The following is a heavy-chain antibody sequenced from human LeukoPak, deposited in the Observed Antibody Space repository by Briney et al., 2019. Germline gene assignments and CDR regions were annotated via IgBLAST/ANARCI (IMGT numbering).Heavy chain of an antibody. CDR1: GFPFTSYA. CDR2: ISGSGVTT. V-gene: IGHV3-23*01. J-gene: IGHJ6*03. D-gene: IGHD3-9*01. Sequence: GGSLRLSCAASGFPFTSYAMTWVRQAPGKGLEWVSGISGSGVTTYFADSVKGWFTLSRDNSKNTLYLQMNSLRAEDTAVYYCAKNVREADWYYYYMDVWGKGTTVTVSS. CDR3: AKNVREADWYYYYMDV.